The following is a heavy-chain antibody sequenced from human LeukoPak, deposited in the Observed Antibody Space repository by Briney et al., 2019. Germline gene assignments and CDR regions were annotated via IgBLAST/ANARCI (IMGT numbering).Heavy chain of an antibody. Sequence: GGSLRLSCAASGFTFSTYSMIWVRHAPGKGRECVSFISGGGSYIYYVPSVKGRFTISRDNAKNSPYLHINSRSAHDRAIMYDARDRVAEGRFGEVASWGQGTLVTVSS. CDR3: ARDRVAEGRFGEVAS. D-gene: IGHD3-10*01. CDR1: GFTFSTYS. CDR2: ISGGGSYI. V-gene: IGHV3-21*01. J-gene: IGHJ5*02.